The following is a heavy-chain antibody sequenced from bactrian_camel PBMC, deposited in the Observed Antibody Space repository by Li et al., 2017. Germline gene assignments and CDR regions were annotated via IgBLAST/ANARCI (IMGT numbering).Heavy chain of an antibody. D-gene: IGHD7*01. J-gene: IGHJ6*01. CDR2: IDNGGSLT. V-gene: IGHV3S31*01. Sequence: VQLVESGGGLVQPGGSLALSCAASGFRFSNYAMSWVRQAPGKGPEWITSIDNGGSLTYYVDSVKGRFTISREDGQNTFYLQMNMLKVEDTAVYYCAPDERIIYGGGLTSSAGRRQRAAAQKCGSWGQGTQVTVS. CDR1: GFRFSNYA. CDR3: APDERIIYGGGLTSSAGRRQRAAAQKCGS.